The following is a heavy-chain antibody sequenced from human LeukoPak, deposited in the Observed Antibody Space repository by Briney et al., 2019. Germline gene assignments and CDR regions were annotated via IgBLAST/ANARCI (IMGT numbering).Heavy chain of an antibody. D-gene: IGHD4-23*01. V-gene: IGHV3-9*01. CDR3: AKDIGDDYGGFY. CDR1: GFTFDDYA. J-gene: IGHJ4*02. Sequence: GGSLRLSCAASGFTFDDYAMHWVRQAPGKGLEWVSGISWNSGSIGYADSVKGRFTISRDNARNSLYLQMNSLRAEDTALYYCAKDIGDDYGGFYWGQGTLVTVSS. CDR2: ISWNSGSI.